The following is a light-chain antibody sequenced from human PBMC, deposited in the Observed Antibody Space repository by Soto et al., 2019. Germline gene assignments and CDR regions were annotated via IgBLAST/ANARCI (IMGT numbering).Light chain of an antibody. J-gene: IGKJ1*01. CDR3: QQYNNSPMT. CDR2: GAS. CDR1: QSVSNN. V-gene: IGKV3-15*01. Sequence: EIVMTQSPFTLSVSPGERVTLSCRASQSVSNNLAWYQQKPGQAPRLLIHGASTRATGIPARFSGSGSGTEFTLTISSLQSEDFAVYYCQQYNNSPMTFGQGTKVDIK.